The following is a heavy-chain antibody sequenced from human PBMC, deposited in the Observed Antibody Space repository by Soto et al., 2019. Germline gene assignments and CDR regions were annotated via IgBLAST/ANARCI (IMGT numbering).Heavy chain of an antibody. CDR3: ARTYYYGSGSLYYFDY. Sequence: PSETLSLTCTVSGGSINDFYWSWIRQPPGKGLEWIGYIYYSGSTDYNPSLKGRVTISVDTSKNQFSLKLRSVTAADTAVYYCARTYYYGSGSLYYFDYWGQGTLVTVSS. J-gene: IGHJ4*02. CDR1: GGSINDFY. CDR2: IYYSGST. D-gene: IGHD3-10*01. V-gene: IGHV4-59*01.